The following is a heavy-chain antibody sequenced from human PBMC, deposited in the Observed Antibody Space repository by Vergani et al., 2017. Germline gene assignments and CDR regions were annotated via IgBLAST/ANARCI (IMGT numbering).Heavy chain of an antibody. CDR3: AREGLVAGLVDY. D-gene: IGHD5-12*01. CDR2: INTNTGNP. Sequence: QVPLVQSGSELKTPGASVKVSCTASGYTFTSYAMNWVRQAPGQGLECMGWINTNTGNPTYAQGFTGRLVFSLDTSVSTAYLQSSSIKAEDTAVYYCAREGLVAGLVDYWGQGNRVTVYS. V-gene: IGHV7-4-1*02. CDR1: GYTFTSYA. J-gene: IGHJ4*02.